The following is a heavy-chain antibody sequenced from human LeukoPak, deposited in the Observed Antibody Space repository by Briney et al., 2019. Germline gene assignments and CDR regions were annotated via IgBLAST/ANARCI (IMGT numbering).Heavy chain of an antibody. J-gene: IGHJ4*02. V-gene: IGHV4-34*01. D-gene: IGHD6-13*01. Sequence: SETLSLTCAVYGGPFSGYYWSWIRQPPGKGLEWIGEIDHSGSTNYNPSLKSRVTISVDASKHQVSLQLSSVTAADTAAYYCPRNRPYSKIHYWGQGTLVTVSS. CDR3: PRNRPYSKIHY. CDR2: IDHSGST. CDR1: GGPFSGYY.